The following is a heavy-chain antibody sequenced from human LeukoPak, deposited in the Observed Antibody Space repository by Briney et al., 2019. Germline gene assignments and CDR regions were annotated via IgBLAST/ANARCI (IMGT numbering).Heavy chain of an antibody. D-gene: IGHD5-18*01. V-gene: IGHV1-46*01. CDR2: INPSGGST. CDR3: AREGPIQLWTGYYYYMDV. Sequence: ASVKVSCKASGYTFTSYYMHWVRQAPGQGLEWMGIINPSGGSTSYAQKFQGRATMTRDTSTSTVYMELSSLRSEDTAVYYCAREGPIQLWTGYYYYMDVWGKGTTVTISS. J-gene: IGHJ6*03. CDR1: GYTFTSYY.